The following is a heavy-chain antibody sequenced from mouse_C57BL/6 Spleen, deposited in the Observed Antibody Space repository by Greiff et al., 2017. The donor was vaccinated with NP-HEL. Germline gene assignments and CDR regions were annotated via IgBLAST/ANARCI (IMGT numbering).Heavy chain of an antibody. CDR2: IDPSDSYT. CDR3: ARRGITTVVATN. CDR1: GYTFTSYW. Sequence: VQLQQSGAELVKPGASVKLSCKASGYTFTSYWMQWVKQRPGQGLEWIGEIDPSDSYTNYNQKFKGKATLTVDTSSSTAYMQLSSLTSEDSAVYYCARRGITTVVATNWGQGTTLTVSS. D-gene: IGHD1-1*01. J-gene: IGHJ2*01. V-gene: IGHV1-50*01.